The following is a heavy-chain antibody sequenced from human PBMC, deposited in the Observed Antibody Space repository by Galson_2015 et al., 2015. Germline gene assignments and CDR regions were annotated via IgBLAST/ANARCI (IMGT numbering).Heavy chain of an antibody. CDR2: ISSSGSTI. Sequence: SLRLSCAASGFTFSSYEMNWVRQAPGKGLEWVSYISSSGSTIYYADSVKGRFTISRDNAKNSLYLQMNSLRAEDTAVYYCARGLTPRITMIVIPVFGGPDAFDIWGQGTMATVSS. D-gene: IGHD3-22*01. V-gene: IGHV3-48*03. CDR1: GFTFSSYE. J-gene: IGHJ3*02. CDR3: ARGLTPRITMIVIPVFGGPDAFDI.